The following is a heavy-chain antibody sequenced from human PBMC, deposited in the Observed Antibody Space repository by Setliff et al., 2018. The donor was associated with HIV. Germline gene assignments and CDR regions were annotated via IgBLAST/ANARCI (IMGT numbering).Heavy chain of an antibody. CDR3: ARGESSTWYLAEHFRH. V-gene: IGHV4-31*03. J-gene: IGHJ1*01. Sequence: SETLSLTCTVSGVSVSSGGYYWSWIRQHPGKGLEWIGDVHHTGTTYLNPSLKSRITISVDTSKNQFSLKWGFVTAADTAVYHCARGESSTWYLAEHFRHWGHGTLVTVSS. D-gene: IGHD6-13*01. CDR1: GVSVSSGGYY. CDR2: VHHTGTT.